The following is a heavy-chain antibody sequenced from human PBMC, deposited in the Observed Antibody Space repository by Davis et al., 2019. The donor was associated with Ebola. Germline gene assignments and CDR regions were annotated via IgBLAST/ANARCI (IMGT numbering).Heavy chain of an antibody. J-gene: IGHJ5*02. CDR1: GDTFKTYF. CDR2: INSHGGGA. D-gene: IGHD6-19*01. CDR3: ARERGDEALAGGDNWFAP. V-gene: IGHV1-2*02. Sequence: ASVKVSCKASGDTFKTYFIHWVRQAPGQGLEHMGWINSHGGGANYAQKFRDRVILTGDTSISTSYMELTRLSPDDTALYYCARERGDEALAGGDNWFAPWGQGTLVTVSS.